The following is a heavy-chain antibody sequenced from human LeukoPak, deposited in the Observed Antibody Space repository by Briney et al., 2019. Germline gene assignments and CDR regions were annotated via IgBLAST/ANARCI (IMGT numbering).Heavy chain of an antibody. Sequence: PSETLSLTCTVSGGSISSYYWSWIRQPPGKGLEWIGYIYYSGSTNYNPSLKSRVTISVDTSKNQFSLKLSSVTAADTAVYYCARRVAAAADAFDIWGQGTMVTVSS. CDR1: GGSISSYY. V-gene: IGHV4-59*08. CDR3: ARRVAAAADAFDI. J-gene: IGHJ3*02. CDR2: IYYSGST. D-gene: IGHD6-25*01.